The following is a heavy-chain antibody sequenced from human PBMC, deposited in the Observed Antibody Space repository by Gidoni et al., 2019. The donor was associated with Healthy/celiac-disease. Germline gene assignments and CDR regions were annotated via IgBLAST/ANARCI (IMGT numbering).Heavy chain of an antibody. V-gene: IGHV4-34*01. Sequence: QVQLQQWGAGLLKPSETLSLTCAVYGGSFSGYYWSWIRQPPGKGLEWIGESNHSGSTNYNPSLKSRVTISVDTSKNQFSLKLSSVTAADTAVYYCARIDSGTFDYWGQGTLVTVSS. CDR2: SNHSGST. D-gene: IGHD6-19*01. CDR1: GGSFSGYY. CDR3: ARIDSGTFDY. J-gene: IGHJ4*02.